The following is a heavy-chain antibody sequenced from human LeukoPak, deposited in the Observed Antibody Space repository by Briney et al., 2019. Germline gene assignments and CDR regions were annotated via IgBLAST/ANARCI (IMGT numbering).Heavy chain of an antibody. CDR2: ISGSGGST. J-gene: IGHJ6*03. CDR3: AKRGEITSLDYYYMGV. V-gene: IGHV3-23*01. CDR1: GFTFSSYA. D-gene: IGHD2-2*01. Sequence: GGSLRLSCAASGFTFSSYAMSWVRQAPGKGLEWVSAISGSGGSTYYADSVKGRFTISRDNSKNTLYLQMNSLRAGDTAVYYCAKRGEITSLDYYYMGVWGKGTTVTMSS.